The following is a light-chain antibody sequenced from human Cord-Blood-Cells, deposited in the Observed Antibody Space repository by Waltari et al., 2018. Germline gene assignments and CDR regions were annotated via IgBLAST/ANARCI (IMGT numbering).Light chain of an antibody. CDR3: MQALQTPIT. CDR2: LGS. J-gene: IGKJ5*01. Sequence: DIVMTQSPLSLPVTPGEPASISCRSSQSLLHSNGYNYLDWYLRKPGQSPQLLIYLGSNRASGVPDRFISSGSGTDFTLKISRVEAEDVGVYYCMQALQTPITFGQGTRLEIK. CDR1: QSLLHSNGYNY. V-gene: IGKV2-28*01.